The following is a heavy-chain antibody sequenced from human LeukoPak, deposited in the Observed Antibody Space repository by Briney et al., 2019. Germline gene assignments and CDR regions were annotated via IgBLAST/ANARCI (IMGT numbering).Heavy chain of an antibody. V-gene: IGHV1-69*05. D-gene: IGHD4-17*01. CDR1: GGTFNNSA. J-gene: IGHJ5*02. CDR3: ARDVHGDYGSGWFDP. CDR2: IMPLFGTA. Sequence: GSSVKVSCKTSGGTFNNSAISWVRQAPGQGLEWLGGIMPLFGTAGYAQKLQGRVTITNDESTRTVYLELTSLTSDDTAVYYCARDVHGDYGSGWFDPWGQGTLVSVSS.